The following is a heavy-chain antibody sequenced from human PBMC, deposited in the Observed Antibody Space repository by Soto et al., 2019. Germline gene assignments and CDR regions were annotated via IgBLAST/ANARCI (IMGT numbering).Heavy chain of an antibody. CDR1: GGTFSTYT. V-gene: IGHV1-69*08. CDR3: AREGPDEYGDVTNWFDP. Sequence: QVQLVQSGAEVKKPGSSVTVFCKATGGTFSTYTTNWVRQAPGQGLEWMGRIIPSLGVAGYAPRFLGRVRLTADKSTNTANMELARLESEDTAIYYCAREGPDEYGDVTNWFDPWGQGTLVTVSS. J-gene: IGHJ5*02. D-gene: IGHD4-17*01. CDR2: IIPSLGVA.